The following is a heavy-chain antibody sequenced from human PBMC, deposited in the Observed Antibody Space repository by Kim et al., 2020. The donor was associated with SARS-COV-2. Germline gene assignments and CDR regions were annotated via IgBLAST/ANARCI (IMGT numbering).Heavy chain of an antibody. D-gene: IGHD6-19*01. J-gene: IGHJ4*02. CDR3: ARSEGRGSWRQFDH. Sequence: SETLSLTCAISSDSMSSYYWSWIRQLPGRGLEWIGYIYYSGNTDYNPSLKSRVSISWDTSKDHFSLYVTSLTAADTAVYYCARSEGRGSWRQFDHWGQGILVTVSS. CDR2: IYYSGNT. V-gene: IGHV4-59*01. CDR1: SDSMSSYY.